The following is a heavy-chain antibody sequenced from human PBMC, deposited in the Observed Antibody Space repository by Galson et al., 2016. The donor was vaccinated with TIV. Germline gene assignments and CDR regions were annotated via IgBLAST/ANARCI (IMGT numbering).Heavy chain of an antibody. CDR3: ARKGWGTSAEMHFIDY. Sequence: TLSLTCRVSGGSISSYFWTWIRQPPGEGLEWIGYIYSSGTPSYNPSLKSRVTLSLDTSKSQLSLSLRSVTAADTAVYYCARKGWGTSAEMHFIDYWGRGTLVTVSS. CDR2: IYSSGTP. J-gene: IGHJ4*02. CDR1: GGSISSYF. D-gene: IGHD6-19*01. V-gene: IGHV4-59*01.